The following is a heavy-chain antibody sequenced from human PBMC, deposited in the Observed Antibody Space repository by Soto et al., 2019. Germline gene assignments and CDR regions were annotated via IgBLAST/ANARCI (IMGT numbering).Heavy chain of an antibody. CDR1: GYTFTNYG. CDR3: ARDSPPVNY. CDR2: SSAYKGNT. J-gene: IGHJ4*02. Sequence: QVQLVQSGAEVKKPGASVKVSCKASGYTFTNYGISWVRQAPGQGLEWMGWSSAYKGNTKYAQKLQGRVTMTTETSTSTAYMELMRLRSDDTAVYYCARDSPPVNYWGQGTLVTVSS. V-gene: IGHV1-18*01. D-gene: IGHD3-16*02.